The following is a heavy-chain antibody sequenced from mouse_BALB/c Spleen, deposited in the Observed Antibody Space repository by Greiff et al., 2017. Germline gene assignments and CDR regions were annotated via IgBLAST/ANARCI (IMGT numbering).Heavy chain of an antibody. CDR3: AREGTPGRFAY. V-gene: IGHV2-6-7*01. D-gene: IGHD3-3*01. CDR2: IWGDGST. Sequence: VKLQESGPGLVAPSQSLSITCTVSGFSLTGYGVNWVRQPPGKGLEWLGMIWGDGSTDYNSALKSRLSISKDNSKSQVFLKMNSLQTDDTARYYCAREGTPGRFAYWGQGTLVTVSA. J-gene: IGHJ3*01. CDR1: GFSLTGYG.